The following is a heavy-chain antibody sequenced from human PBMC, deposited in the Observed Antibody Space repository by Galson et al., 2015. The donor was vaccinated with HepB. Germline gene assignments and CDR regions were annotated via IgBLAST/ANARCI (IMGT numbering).Heavy chain of an antibody. CDR2: IWNDGSHR. V-gene: IGHV3-33*01. D-gene: IGHD1-26*01. Sequence: SLRLSCATSGFPFSDSGMHWVRQAPGKGLEWVALIWNDGSHRYYVDSVKGRFTISRDNSKNTLYLQMNTLIAKDTAVYYCARDIRSFSYLQYWGQGTLVTVSS. CDR1: GFPFSDSG. J-gene: IGHJ1*01. CDR3: ARDIRSFSYLQY.